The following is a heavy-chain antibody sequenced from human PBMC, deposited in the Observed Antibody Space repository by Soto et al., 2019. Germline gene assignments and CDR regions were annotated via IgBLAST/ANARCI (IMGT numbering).Heavy chain of an antibody. Sequence: SESLSLTCTVSGGSISSVGYYWSWIRQHPGKGLEWIGYIYDSGSTYYNPSLKSRVTITVDTSKNQFSLKLSSVTAAVTAVYYCARDDNKGIDYWGQGTLVTVSS. J-gene: IGHJ4*01. CDR3: ARDDNKGIDY. CDR1: GGSISSVGYY. D-gene: IGHD3-9*01. CDR2: IYDSGST. V-gene: IGHV4-31*03.